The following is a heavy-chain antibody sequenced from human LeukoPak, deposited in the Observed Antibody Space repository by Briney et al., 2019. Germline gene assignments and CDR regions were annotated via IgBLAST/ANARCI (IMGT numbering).Heavy chain of an antibody. Sequence: GGSLRLSCAASGFTVSSNYMSWVRQAPGKGLEWVSVIYSGGSTYYADSVKGRFTISRDNSKNTLYLQMNSLRAEDTAVYYCAGASGYCSSTSCYTPYYFDYWGQGTLVTVSS. CDR3: AGASGYCSSTSCYTPYYFDY. D-gene: IGHD2-2*02. CDR2: IYSGGST. CDR1: GFTVSSNY. V-gene: IGHV3-53*01. J-gene: IGHJ4*02.